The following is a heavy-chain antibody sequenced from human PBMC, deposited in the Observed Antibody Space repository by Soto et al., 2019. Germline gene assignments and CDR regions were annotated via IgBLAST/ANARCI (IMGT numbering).Heavy chain of an antibody. CDR2: INAGNGNT. CDR1: GYTFTSYS. V-gene: IGHV1-3*01. D-gene: IGHD3-10*01. CDR3: ERDHYYGSGLYP. J-gene: IGHJ5*02. Sequence: VASVKVSCKASGYTFTSYSMHWVRQAPGQRLEWMGWINAGNGNTKYSQKFQGRVTITRDTSASTAYMELSSLRSEDTAVYYCERDHYYGSGLYPWGQGTLVTVSS.